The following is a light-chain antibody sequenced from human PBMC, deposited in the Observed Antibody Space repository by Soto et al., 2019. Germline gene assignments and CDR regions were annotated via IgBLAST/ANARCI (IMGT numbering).Light chain of an antibody. Sequence: EIVLTQSPGTLSLSPGERATLSCRTRQNVDSANLAWYQQKAGQAPRLLIYGASNRATGIPDRFSGSGSGTDFTLTISSLEPEDFAVYYCQQRSNWPPAAVTFGQGTRLEIK. V-gene: IGKV3-11*01. CDR1: QNVDSAN. CDR2: GAS. J-gene: IGKJ5*01. CDR3: QQRSNWPPAAVT.